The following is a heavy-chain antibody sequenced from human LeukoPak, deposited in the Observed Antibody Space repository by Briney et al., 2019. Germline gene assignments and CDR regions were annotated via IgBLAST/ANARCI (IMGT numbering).Heavy chain of an antibody. CDR2: INHMGST. D-gene: IGHD3-10*01. CDR1: GGSFSGYY. Sequence: SETLSLTCAVYGGSFSGYYWSWIRQPQGKGLEWIGEINHMGSTNYNPSLKSRVTISVDTSKNQFSLRLSSVTAADTAVYYCARGPYGYYYGSGSRNNWFDPWGQGTLVTVSS. J-gene: IGHJ5*02. CDR3: ARGPYGYYYGSGSRNNWFDP. V-gene: IGHV4-34*01.